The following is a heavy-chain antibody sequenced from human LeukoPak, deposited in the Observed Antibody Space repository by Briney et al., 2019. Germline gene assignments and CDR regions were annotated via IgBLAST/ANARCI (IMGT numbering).Heavy chain of an antibody. CDR1: GFTFSSYS. V-gene: IGHV3-21*01. J-gene: IGHJ4*02. D-gene: IGHD3-10*01. CDR2: ISSSSSYI. Sequence: GGSLRLSCAASGFTFSSYSMAWVRQAPGKGLEWVSSISSSSSYIYYADSVKGRFTISRDNAKNSLYLQMNSLRAEDTAVYYCARDMWFGELPDYWGQGTLVTVSS. CDR3: ARDMWFGELPDY.